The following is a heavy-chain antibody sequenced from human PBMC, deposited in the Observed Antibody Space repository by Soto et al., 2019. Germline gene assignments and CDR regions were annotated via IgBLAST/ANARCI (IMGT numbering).Heavy chain of an antibody. CDR2: INPSGVT. CDR3: AADRRYDFRSPNY. V-gene: IGHV1-46*01. J-gene: IGHJ4*02. Sequence: KARRYTYTIYFMHCVGQAPGQGLEWMGIINPSGVTSYAQKFQGRVTMTRDTSTSTVYMELSSLRSEDTAVYYCAADRRYDFRSPNYWGQGTLVTVSS. D-gene: IGHD3-3*01. CDR1: RYTYTIYF.